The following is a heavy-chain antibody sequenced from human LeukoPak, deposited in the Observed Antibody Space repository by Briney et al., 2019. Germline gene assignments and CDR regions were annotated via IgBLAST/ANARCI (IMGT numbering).Heavy chain of an antibody. CDR1: GYTFTSYY. CDR2: IHPSVGST. D-gene: IGHD5-18*01. V-gene: IGHV1-46*01. CDR3: VRSSYGLNPDY. Sequence: SVKVSCKSSGYTFTSYYMHWVRQAPGQGLEWMGVIHPSVGSTTYAQKFQGRVTMTWDTSTSTVYMELSGLRSEDTVVYYCVRSSYGLNPDYWGQGTLVTVSS. J-gene: IGHJ4*02.